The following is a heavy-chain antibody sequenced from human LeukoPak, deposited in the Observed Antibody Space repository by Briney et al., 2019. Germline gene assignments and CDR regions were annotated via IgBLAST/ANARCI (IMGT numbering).Heavy chain of an antibody. V-gene: IGHV3-23*01. J-gene: IGHJ4*02. CDR1: GFTFSSYA. D-gene: IGHD1-26*01. CDR3: ARNSKWELLTFDY. Sequence: GGSLRLSCAASGFTFSSYAMSWVRQAPGKGLEWGSAISGSGGSTYYADSVKGRFTISRDNSKNTLYLQMNSLRADDTALYYCARNSKWELLTFDYWGQGTLVTVSS. CDR2: ISGSGGST.